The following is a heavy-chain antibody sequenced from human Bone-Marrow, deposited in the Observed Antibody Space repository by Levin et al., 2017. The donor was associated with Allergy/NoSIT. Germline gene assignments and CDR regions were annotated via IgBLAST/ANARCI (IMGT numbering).Heavy chain of an antibody. Sequence: PGGSLRLSCTVSGGSVSSYYWNWIRQPPGKGLEWIGFARYSGNTKDNPSLNSRVSISIDTSKNQFSLNLKSVTVADTAVYFCAAFTDGYNWSLDSWGQGTLVTVSS. CDR1: GGSVSSYY. CDR3: AAFTDGYNWSLDS. CDR2: ARYSGNT. J-gene: IGHJ4*02. V-gene: IGHV4-59*08. D-gene: IGHD5-24*01.